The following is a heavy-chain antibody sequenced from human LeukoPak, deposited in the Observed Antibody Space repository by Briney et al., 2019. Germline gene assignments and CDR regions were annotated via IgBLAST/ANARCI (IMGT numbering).Heavy chain of an antibody. CDR3: ARKGCGGDCYSADY. V-gene: IGHV1-18*01. Sequence: ASVKVSCKPSGYTFTSYGISWVRQAPGQGLEWMGWINTYNGNAKYAQKFQGRVTMTTDTSTSTVYMELRSLRSDDTAVYYCARKGCGGDCYSADYWGQGTLVTVSS. D-gene: IGHD2-21*02. CDR2: INTYNGNA. J-gene: IGHJ4*02. CDR1: GYTFTSYG.